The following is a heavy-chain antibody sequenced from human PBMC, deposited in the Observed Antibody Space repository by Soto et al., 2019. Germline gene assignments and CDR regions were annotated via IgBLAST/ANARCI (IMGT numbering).Heavy chain of an antibody. Sequence: QVQLQESGPGLVKPSETLSLTCTVSGGSISSYYWSWIRQPPGKGLEWIGYIYYSGSTNYNPSLKSRVTISVDTSKNQFSLKLSSVTAADTAVYYCARGIYYRVFGVVIMGYYFDYWGQGTLVTVSS. D-gene: IGHD3-3*01. J-gene: IGHJ4*02. V-gene: IGHV4-59*01. CDR1: GGSISSYY. CDR3: ARGIYYRVFGVVIMGYYFDY. CDR2: IYYSGST.